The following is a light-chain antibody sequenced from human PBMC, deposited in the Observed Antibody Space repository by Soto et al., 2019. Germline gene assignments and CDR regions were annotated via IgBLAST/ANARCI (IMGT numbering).Light chain of an antibody. J-gene: IGKJ4*01. CDR1: QSVSNN. CDR2: GAS. Sequence: EIVMTQSPATLSVSPGERATLSCRASQSVSNNLAWYQQKPGQAPRLLIYGASTRATGIPARFSGSGSGTEFTLTISSLHSEDFAVYYCQQYNSWPLTFGGGTKV. V-gene: IGKV3-15*01. CDR3: QQYNSWPLT.